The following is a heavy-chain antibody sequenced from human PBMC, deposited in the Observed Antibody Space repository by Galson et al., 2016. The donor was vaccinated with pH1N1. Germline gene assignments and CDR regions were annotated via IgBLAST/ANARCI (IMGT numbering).Heavy chain of an antibody. Sequence: SETLSLTCGVSGYSLSSNYYGAWIRQPPGKGLEWIGSIWHSGNTYYNPSLQSRVTISLDTSKNYFSLNLNSVTAADTAVYYCARLRWEFLRGPDIDIFYFDYWGQGTLVTVSS. J-gene: IGHJ4*02. CDR1: GYSLSSNYY. CDR3: ARLRWEFLRGPDIDIFYFDY. D-gene: IGHD1-26*01. V-gene: IGHV4-38-2*01. CDR2: IWHSGNT.